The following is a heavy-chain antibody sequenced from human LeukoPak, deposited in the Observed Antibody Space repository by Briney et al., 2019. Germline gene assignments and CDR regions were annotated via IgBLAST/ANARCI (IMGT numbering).Heavy chain of an antibody. V-gene: IGHV3-30-3*01. CDR3: ARGSGSYDY. CDR1: GFTFGSYA. CDR2: ISYDGSNK. Sequence: GRSLRLSCAASGFTFGSYAMHWVRQAPGKGLEWVAVISYDGSNKYYADSVKGRFTISRDNSKNTLYLQMNSLRAEDTAVYYCARGSGSYDYWGQGTLVTVSS. D-gene: IGHD1-26*01. J-gene: IGHJ4*02.